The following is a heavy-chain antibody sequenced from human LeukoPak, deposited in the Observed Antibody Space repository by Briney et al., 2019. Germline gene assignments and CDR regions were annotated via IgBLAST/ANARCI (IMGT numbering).Heavy chain of an antibody. J-gene: IGHJ6*02. CDR3: ARGGGGHGMDV. Sequence: ASVKVSCKASGYTFSTYYMHWVRQAPGQGLEWMGIINPSGDYTTYAQKFQGRVTMTRDTSTSTVYMELSSLRSEDMAMYHCARGGGGHGMDVWGQGTTVTVSS. CDR2: INPSGDYT. D-gene: IGHD2-15*01. CDR1: GYTFSTYY. V-gene: IGHV1-46*01.